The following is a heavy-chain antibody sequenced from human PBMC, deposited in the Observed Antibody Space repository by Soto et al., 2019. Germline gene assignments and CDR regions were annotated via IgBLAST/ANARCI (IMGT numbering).Heavy chain of an antibody. CDR3: ARATVVVPVAPFDY. Sequence: GGSLRLSCAASGFTFSSHAMSWVRQAPGKGLDWVSLISGSGGSTNYAASVKGRFTISRDNSNNTLYLQMNSLTAEDTALYYCARATVVVPVAPFDYWGQGTLVTVSS. CDR2: ISGSGGST. V-gene: IGHV3-23*01. D-gene: IGHD2-2*01. J-gene: IGHJ4*02. CDR1: GFTFSSHA.